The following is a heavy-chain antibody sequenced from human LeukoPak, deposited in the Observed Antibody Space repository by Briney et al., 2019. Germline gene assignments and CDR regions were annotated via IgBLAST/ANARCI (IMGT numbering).Heavy chain of an antibody. CDR1: GGSFSGYY. CDR2: INHSGST. V-gene: IGHV4-34*01. J-gene: IGHJ4*02. CDR3: ARVGSYRYKPIFDY. Sequence: SETLSLTCAVYGGSFSGYYWSWIRQPPGKGLEWIGEINHSGSTNYNPSLKSRVTISVDTSKNQFSLKLSSVTAADTAVYYCARVGSYRYKPIFDYWGQGTLVTVSS. D-gene: IGHD3-16*02.